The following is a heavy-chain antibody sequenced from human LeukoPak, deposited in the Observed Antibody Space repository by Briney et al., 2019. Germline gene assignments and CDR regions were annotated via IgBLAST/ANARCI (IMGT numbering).Heavy chain of an antibody. CDR1: GGTFSSYA. J-gene: IGHJ6*02. D-gene: IGHD6-19*01. Sequence: SVKVSCKASGGTFSSYAISWVRQAPGQGLEWMGGIIPIFGTANYAQKFQGRVTITADESTSTAYMELSSLRSEDTAVYCCASPSDYYYGMDVWGQGTTVTVSS. CDR3: ASPSDYYYGMDV. CDR2: IIPIFGTA. V-gene: IGHV1-69*13.